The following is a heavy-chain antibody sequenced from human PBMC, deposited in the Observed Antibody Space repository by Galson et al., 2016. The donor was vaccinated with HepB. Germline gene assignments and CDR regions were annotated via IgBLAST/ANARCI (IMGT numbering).Heavy chain of an antibody. CDR1: GFTFSSYG. CDR2: ISYDGSNK. V-gene: IGHV3-30*18. J-gene: IGHJ3*02. CDR3: AKDPTAYSGSYYGGDAFDI. Sequence: SLRLSCAASGFTFSSYGMHWVRQAPGKGLEWVAVISYDGSNKYYADSVKGRFTISRDNSKNTLYLQMNSLRAEDTAVYYCAKDPTAYSGSYYGGDAFDIWGQGTMVTISS. D-gene: IGHD1-26*01.